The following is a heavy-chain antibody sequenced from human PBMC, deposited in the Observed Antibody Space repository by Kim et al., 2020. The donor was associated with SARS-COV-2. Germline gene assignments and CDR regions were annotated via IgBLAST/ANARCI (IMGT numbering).Heavy chain of an antibody. CDR3: ARGPIAVAGSNWFDP. D-gene: IGHD6-19*01. Sequence: SETLSLTCTVSGGSISSYYWSWIRQPPGKGLEWIGYIYYSGSTNYNPSLKSRDTISVDTSKNQFSLRLSCVTAADTAVYDCARGPIAVAGSNWFDPWGQGTLGTVS. CDR1: GGSISSYY. J-gene: IGHJ5*02. CDR2: IYYSGST. V-gene: IGHV4-59*01.